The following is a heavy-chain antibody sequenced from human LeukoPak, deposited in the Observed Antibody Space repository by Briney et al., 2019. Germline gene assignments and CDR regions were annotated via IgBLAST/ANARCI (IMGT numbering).Heavy chain of an antibody. V-gene: IGHV4-61*02. CDR1: GGSISSGSYY. J-gene: IGHJ4*02. Sequence: SETLSLTCTVSGGSISSGSYYWSWLRQPAGKGLEWIGRIYTSGSTNYNPSLKRRVTISVDTSKNQFSLKLSSVTAADTAVYYCARARIPYYYYDSSGYYDYWGQGTLVTVSS. CDR3: ARARIPYYYYDSSGYYDY. D-gene: IGHD3-22*01. CDR2: IYTSGST.